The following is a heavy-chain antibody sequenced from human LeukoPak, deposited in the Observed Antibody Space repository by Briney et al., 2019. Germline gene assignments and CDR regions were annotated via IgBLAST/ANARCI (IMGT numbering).Heavy chain of an antibody. CDR2: FYSGYRT. CDR1: GFTVSSNY. Sequence: GGSLRLSCAASGFTVSSNYMSWVRQAPGKGLEWVSVFYSGYRTYYADSVKGRFTISRDNSKNTLYLQMNSLRGEDTAVYCCAKAAALVAAGTLFDYWGQGTLVTVSS. CDR3: AKAAALVAAGTLFDY. D-gene: IGHD6-13*01. V-gene: IGHV3-66*01. J-gene: IGHJ4*02.